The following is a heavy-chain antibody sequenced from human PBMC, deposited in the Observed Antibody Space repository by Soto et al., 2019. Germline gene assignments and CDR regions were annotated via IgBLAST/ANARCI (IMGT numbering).Heavy chain of an antibody. D-gene: IGHD3-9*01. CDR1: GFTFSSYG. V-gene: IGHV3-30*18. Sequence: PGGSLRLSCAASGFTFSSYGMHWVRQAPGKGLEWVAVISYDGSNKYYADSVKGRFAISRDNSKNTLYLQMNSLRAEDTAVYYCAKDHKPATYYDILTGYITWGAFDYWGQGTLVTVSS. CDR2: ISYDGSNK. J-gene: IGHJ4*02. CDR3: AKDHKPATYYDILTGYITWGAFDY.